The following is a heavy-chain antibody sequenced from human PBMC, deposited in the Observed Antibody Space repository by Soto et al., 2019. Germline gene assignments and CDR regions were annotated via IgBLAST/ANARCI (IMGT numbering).Heavy chain of an antibody. CDR2: IYPGDSDT. CDR1: GYTFTNYW. J-gene: IGHJ6*02. CDR3: AASLFYYGMDV. V-gene: IGHV5-51*01. Sequence: PGESLKISCKGSGYTFTNYWIGWVRQMPGKGPEWMGIIYPGDSDTKYNPSLQGQVTISADKSITTTYLQWSSLKASDTAIYYCAASLFYYGMDVWGQGTTVTVSS.